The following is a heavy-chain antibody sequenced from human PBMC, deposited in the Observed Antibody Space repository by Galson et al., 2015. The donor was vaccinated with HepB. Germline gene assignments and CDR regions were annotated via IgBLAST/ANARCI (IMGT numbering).Heavy chain of an antibody. CDR3: ARVGSIGELLRGWFDP. V-gene: IGHV3-33*08. D-gene: IGHD1-26*01. CDR2: IWYDGGNK. Sequence: SLRLSCAASGFTFSSYGMHWVRQAPGKGLEWVAVIWYDGGNKYYADSVKGRFTISRDNSKNTLYLQMNSLRAEDTAVYYCARVGSIGELLRGWFDPWGQGTLVTVSS. J-gene: IGHJ5*02. CDR1: GFTFSSYG.